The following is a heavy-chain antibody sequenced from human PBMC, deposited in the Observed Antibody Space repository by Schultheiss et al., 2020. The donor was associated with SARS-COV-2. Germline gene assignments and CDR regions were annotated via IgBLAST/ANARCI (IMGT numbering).Heavy chain of an antibody. CDR3: ARGESIAAHDYYYGMDV. J-gene: IGHJ6*02. D-gene: IGHD6-6*01. V-gene: IGHV3-30*03. CDR2: ISYDGSNK. CDR1: GFTFSSYG. Sequence: GGSLRLSCAASGFTFSSYGMHWVRQAPGKGLEWVAVISYDGSNKYYADSVKGRFTISRDNSKNTLYLQMNSLRAEDTAVYYCARGESIAAHDYYYGMDVWGQGTTVTVSS.